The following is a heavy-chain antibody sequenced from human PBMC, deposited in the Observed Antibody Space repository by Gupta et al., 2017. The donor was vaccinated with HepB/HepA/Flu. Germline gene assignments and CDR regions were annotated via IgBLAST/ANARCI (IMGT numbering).Heavy chain of an antibody. V-gene: IGHV4-59*08. D-gene: IGHD2-2*01. Sequence: QVQLQESGPGLVKPSETLSLTCSVSGGSISRYYWSWLRQPPGKGLEWIGYIYYSGSTNYNPALRSRVTISVDTSKNEFSLNLISMTAADTAVYYCARHYSSSRGFFDDWGQGTLVTVSS. J-gene: IGHJ4*02. CDR2: IYYSGST. CDR3: ARHYSSSRGFFDD. CDR1: GGSISRYY.